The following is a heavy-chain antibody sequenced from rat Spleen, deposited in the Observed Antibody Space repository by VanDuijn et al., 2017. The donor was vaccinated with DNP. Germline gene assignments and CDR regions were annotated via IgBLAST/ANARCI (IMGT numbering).Heavy chain of an antibody. CDR1: GFTFSDYA. CDR3: ARHPRTYYFDY. J-gene: IGHJ2*01. CDR2: IIYDGSST. D-gene: IGHD1-4*01. Sequence: EVQLVESGGGLVQPGRSLKFSCAASGFTFSDYAMAWVRQAPKKGLEWVATIIYDGSSTYYRDSVKGRFTISRDNAKSTLYLQMDSLRSEDTATYYCARHPRTYYFDYWGQGVMVTVSS. V-gene: IGHV5-17*01.